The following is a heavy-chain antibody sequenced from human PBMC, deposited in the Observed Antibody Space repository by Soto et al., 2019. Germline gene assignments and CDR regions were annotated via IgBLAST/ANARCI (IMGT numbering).Heavy chain of an antibody. Sequence: SVKVSCKASGGTFSSYAISWVRQAPGQGLEWMGGIIPIFGTANYAQKFQGRVTITADESTSTAYMELSSLRSVDTAVDYCARDREYYYDSSGYRAFDIWGQGTMVT. CDR2: IIPIFGTA. CDR1: GGTFSSYA. V-gene: IGHV1-69*13. CDR3: ARDREYYYDSSGYRAFDI. J-gene: IGHJ3*02. D-gene: IGHD3-22*01.